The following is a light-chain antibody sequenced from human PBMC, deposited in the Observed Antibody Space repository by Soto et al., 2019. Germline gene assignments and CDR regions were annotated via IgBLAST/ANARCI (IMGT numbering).Light chain of an antibody. CDR2: GAS. CDR1: QSITNNY. V-gene: IGKV3-20*01. Sequence: ETVLTQSPGTLSLSPGERATLSCRASQSITNNYLAWYQQKPGQAPRLLIYGASSRVTGIPDRFSGSGSGIDFTLTISRLEPEDFAVYYCQQYRTSPITFGQGTRLETK. CDR3: QQYRTSPIT. J-gene: IGKJ5*01.